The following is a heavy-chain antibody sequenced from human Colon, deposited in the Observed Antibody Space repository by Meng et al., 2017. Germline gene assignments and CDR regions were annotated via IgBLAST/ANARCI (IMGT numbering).Heavy chain of an antibody. CDR1: GYTFINYG. J-gene: IGHJ4*02. V-gene: IGHV1-18*01. Sequence: ASVKVSCKAAGYTFINYGITWVRQAPGQGLEWMGWISGYSGVTNYAQDLQDRVTITTDASTTTAYLELRSVRSDDTAVYYCARYRPAAGTYYFDYWGQGTLVTVSS. D-gene: IGHD6-13*01. CDR3: ARYRPAAGTYYFDY. CDR2: ISGYSGVT.